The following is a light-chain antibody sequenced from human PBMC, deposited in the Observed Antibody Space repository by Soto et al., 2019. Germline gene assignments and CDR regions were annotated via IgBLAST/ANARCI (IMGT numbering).Light chain of an antibody. CDR2: EAL. V-gene: IGKV3-11*01. Sequence: EIVMTQSPVTLSVSPGGRATLSCRASQSISDTLAWYQQKPGQAPRLLIYEALNRATGIPARFSGSGSGTDFTLTISSLEPEDFAVYYCQQRNNWPLTFGGGTKVDIK. CDR3: QQRNNWPLT. J-gene: IGKJ4*02. CDR1: QSISDT.